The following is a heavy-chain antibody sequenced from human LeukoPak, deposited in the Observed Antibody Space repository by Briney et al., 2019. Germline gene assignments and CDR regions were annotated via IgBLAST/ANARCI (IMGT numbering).Heavy chain of an antibody. CDR1: IGSISSSHYY. V-gene: IGHV4-39*01. CDR2: IYYSRTT. J-gene: IGHJ6*03. D-gene: IGHD3-10*01. Sequence: SETLSLTCTVSIGSISSSHYYWGWIRQTPGKGLEWIGTIYYSRTTYYNPSLESRATISEDTSKNQFSLTLRSVTAADTAVYYCARQISDYYYYYIDVWGKGTTVTVSS. CDR3: ARQISDYYYYYIDV.